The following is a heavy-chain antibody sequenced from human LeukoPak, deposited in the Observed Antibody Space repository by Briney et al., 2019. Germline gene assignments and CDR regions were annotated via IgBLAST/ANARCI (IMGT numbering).Heavy chain of an antibody. CDR1: GYTFTGYY. CDR2: INPNSGGT. D-gene: IGHD6-19*01. V-gene: IGHV1-2*02. J-gene: IGHJ2*01. Sequence: ASVKVSCKASGYTFTGYYMHWVRQAPGQGLEWMGWINPNSGGTNYAQKFQGRVTMTRDTSISTAYMELSRLRSDDTAVYYCARDPGYSSGWYVRYFDLWGRGTLVTVSS. CDR3: ARDPGYSSGWYVRYFDL.